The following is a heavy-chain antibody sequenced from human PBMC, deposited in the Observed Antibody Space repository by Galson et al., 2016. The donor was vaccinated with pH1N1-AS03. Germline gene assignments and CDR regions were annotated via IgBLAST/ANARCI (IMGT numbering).Heavy chain of an antibody. J-gene: IGHJ3*02. V-gene: IGHV1-18*04. CDR2: IRGYDDDT. Sequence: SVKVSCKASGYTFSTYGVSWVRQAPGQGLEWMGWIRGYDDDTNYAQNVAGRVTMTTDKSTSTVYMELRSLRSDDTAVYYCARDRGFRPDTFDIWGQGTWVTVSS. D-gene: IGHD2-15*01. CDR1: GYTFSTYG. CDR3: ARDRGFRPDTFDI.